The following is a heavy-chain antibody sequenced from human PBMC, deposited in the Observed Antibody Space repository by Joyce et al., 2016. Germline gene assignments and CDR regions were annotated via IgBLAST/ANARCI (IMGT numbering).Heavy chain of an antibody. Sequence: EVQVLESGGSMVQPGGSLRLSCAASGFTFDNYAMTWIRQTPGKGLEWVSTFSGRAGSTYYADALKGRFTISRDNSENMVYLQMNSLRADDTAIYYCSRGSGDAHYFDYWGQGTLVTVSS. J-gene: IGHJ4*02. CDR2: FSGRAGST. CDR1: GFTFDNYA. D-gene: IGHD2-2*01. V-gene: IGHV3-23*01. CDR3: SRGSGDAHYFDY.